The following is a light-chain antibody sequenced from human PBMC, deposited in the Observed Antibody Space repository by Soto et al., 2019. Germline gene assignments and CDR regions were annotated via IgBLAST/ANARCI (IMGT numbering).Light chain of an antibody. V-gene: IGLV2-14*01. Sequence: QSALTQPASVSGSPGQSITISCTGTSRDVGTYNYVSWYQQHPGKAPKLMIYEVSNRPSGVSNRFSGSKSGNTASLTISGLQAEDEADYYCSSYTSSSTRVVFGGGTKVTVL. CDR2: EVS. CDR1: SRDVGTYNY. J-gene: IGLJ2*01. CDR3: SSYTSSSTRVV.